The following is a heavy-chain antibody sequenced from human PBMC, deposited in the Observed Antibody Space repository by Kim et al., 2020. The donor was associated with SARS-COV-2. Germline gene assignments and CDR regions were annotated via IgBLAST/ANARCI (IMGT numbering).Heavy chain of an antibody. CDR2: SYCGDSDT. Sequence: GESLKISCKGSGYTFTSYWIGWVRQMPGKGLGWMGSSYCGDSDTRYSPSFQGQVTVSADKSFSTAYLQWNSLKASDTAMYYCARHGTGDFRSIDYWGQGTLVTVSS. CDR3: ARHGTGDFRSIDY. CDR1: GYTFTSYW. V-gene: IGHV5-51*01. J-gene: IGHJ4*02.